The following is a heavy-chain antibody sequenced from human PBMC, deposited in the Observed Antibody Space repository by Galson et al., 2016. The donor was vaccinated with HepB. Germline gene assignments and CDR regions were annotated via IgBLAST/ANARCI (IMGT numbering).Heavy chain of an antibody. CDR2: IWYDGSNK. Sequence: SLRLSCAASGFRFSYYGMHWVRQAPGKGLEWVAGIWYDGSNKYYADSVKGRFTISRDNSKNTLYLQMNSLRAEDTAVYYCAREDPNVAVAALDYWGQGTLVTVSS. V-gene: IGHV3-33*08. D-gene: IGHD6-19*01. J-gene: IGHJ4*02. CDR1: GFRFSYYG. CDR3: AREDPNVAVAALDY.